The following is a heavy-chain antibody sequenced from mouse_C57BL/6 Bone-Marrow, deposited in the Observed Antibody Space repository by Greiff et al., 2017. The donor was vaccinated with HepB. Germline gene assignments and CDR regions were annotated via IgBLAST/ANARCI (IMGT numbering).Heavy chain of an antibody. CDR1: GYSITSGYY. D-gene: IGHD1-1*01. J-gene: IGHJ1*03. V-gene: IGHV3-6*01. CDR2: ISYDGSN. Sequence: EVQLQESGPGLVKPSQSLSLTCSVTGYSITSGYYWNWIRQFPGNKLEWMGYISYDGSNNYNPSLKNRISITRDTSKNQFFLKLNSVTTEDTATYYCARDSHYYGSRKWYFDVWGTGTTVTVSS. CDR3: ARDSHYYGSRKWYFDV.